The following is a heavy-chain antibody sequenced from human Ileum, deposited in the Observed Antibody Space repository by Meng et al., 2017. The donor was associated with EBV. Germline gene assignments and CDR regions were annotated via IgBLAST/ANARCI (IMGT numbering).Heavy chain of an antibody. CDR1: GYTFSTYA. CDR2: ISAYNGNT. Sequence: QVQVGQAGAEVKRPGASVKVSCKASGYTFSTYAIHWVRQAPGQRLEWMGWISAYNGNTNYAQKLQGRVTMTTDTSTSTAYMALRSLRSDDTAVYYCARDRQCGYWGQGTLVTVSS. D-gene: IGHD6-19*01. J-gene: IGHJ4*02. CDR3: ARDRQCGY. V-gene: IGHV1-3*01.